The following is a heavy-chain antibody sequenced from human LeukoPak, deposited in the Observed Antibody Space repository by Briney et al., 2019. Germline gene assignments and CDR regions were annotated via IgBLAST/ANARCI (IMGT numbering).Heavy chain of an antibody. J-gene: IGHJ4*02. Sequence: SETLSLTCTVSGYSISSGYYWGWIRQPPGKGLEWIGRIYYSGSTYYNPSLKSRVTISVDTSKNQFSLKLSSVTAADTAVYYCARDCDFWSGYYGGGGDYWGQGTLVTVSS. D-gene: IGHD3-3*01. CDR2: IYYSGST. CDR1: GYSISSGYY. V-gene: IGHV4-38-2*02. CDR3: ARDCDFWSGYYGGGGDY.